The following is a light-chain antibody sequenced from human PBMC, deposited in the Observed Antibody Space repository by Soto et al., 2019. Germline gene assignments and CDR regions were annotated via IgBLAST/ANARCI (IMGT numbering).Light chain of an antibody. V-gene: IGKV3-20*01. Sequence: EIVLTQSPGTLSLSPGERATLSCRASQSISSSYIAWYQQKPGQAPRLLIYGASSRATGIPDRFRGSGSGTDFTLTISRLDPEDFAVYYCQQYGSSPRAFGQGTKVEIK. J-gene: IGKJ1*01. CDR3: QQYGSSPRA. CDR1: QSISSSY. CDR2: GAS.